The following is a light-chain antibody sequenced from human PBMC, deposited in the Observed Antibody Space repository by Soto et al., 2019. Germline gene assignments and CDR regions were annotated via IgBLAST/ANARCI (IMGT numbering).Light chain of an antibody. CDR1: QSISSY. CDR2: AAS. J-gene: IGKJ1*01. V-gene: IGKV1-39*01. CDR3: QQSYSTPQA. Sequence: DIQMTQSPSSLSASVGDRVTITCRASQSISSYLNWYQQKPGKAPKLLIYAASSLQSGFPSRFSGSGSGTDFTLTISSLQPEDFATYYCQQSYSTPQAFGQGTPVQIK.